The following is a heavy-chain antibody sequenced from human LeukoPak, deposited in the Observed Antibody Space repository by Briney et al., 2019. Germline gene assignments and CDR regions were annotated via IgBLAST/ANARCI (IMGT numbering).Heavy chain of an antibody. CDR2: INPNSGGT. CDR1: GYTFTGYY. Sequence: ASVKVSCKASGYTFTGYYMHWVRQAPGQGLEWMGWINPNSGGTNYAQKLQGRVTMTTDTSTSTAYMELRSLRSDDTAVYYCARVESSTVTTRTYYYYGMDVWGQGTTVTVSS. J-gene: IGHJ6*02. CDR3: ARVESSTVTTRTYYYYGMDV. V-gene: IGHV1-2*02. D-gene: IGHD4-17*01.